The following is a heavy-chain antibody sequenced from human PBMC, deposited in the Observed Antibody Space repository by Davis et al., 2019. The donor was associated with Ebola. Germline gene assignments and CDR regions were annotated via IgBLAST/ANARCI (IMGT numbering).Heavy chain of an antibody. V-gene: IGHV3-23*01. D-gene: IGHD2-21*01. CDR3: AKEAYCGGDCYVQAYYYYGMDV. CDR2: ISGSGGST. J-gene: IGHJ6*02. CDR1: GFTFSSYA. Sequence: GESLKISCAASGFTFSSYAMSWVRQAPGKGLEWVSAISGSGGSTYYADPVKGRFTISRDNSKNTLYLQMNSLRAEDTAVYYCAKEAYCGGDCYVQAYYYYGMDVWGQGTMVTVSS.